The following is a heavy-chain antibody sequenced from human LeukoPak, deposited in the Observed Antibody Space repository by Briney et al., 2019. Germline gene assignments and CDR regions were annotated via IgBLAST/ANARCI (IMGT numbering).Heavy chain of an antibody. V-gene: IGHV3-13*01. Sequence: GGSLRLSCATSGFTFSNHAMHWVRQATGKGPEWVSAIGTAGDTFYPGSVKGRFTISRENAKNSLSLQMNSLRAEDTAVYYCVRQQTPHGNFDYWGQGTLVTVSS. J-gene: IGHJ4*02. CDR1: GFTFSNHA. D-gene: IGHD1-26*01. CDR3: VRQQTPHGNFDY. CDR2: IGTAGDT.